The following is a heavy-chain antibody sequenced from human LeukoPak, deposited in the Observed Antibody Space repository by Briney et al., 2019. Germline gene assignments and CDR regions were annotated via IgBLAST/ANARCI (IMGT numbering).Heavy chain of an antibody. J-gene: IGHJ6*03. Sequence: SETLSLTCSVSDDSITIYYWTWIRQPPGKGLEWIGYIDHTGTTNYNPSLNSRVTISRDTSKSHFSLQLSSVTAADTAVYFCARGRVSSSTWHSTYYYYFYMDVWGKGTTVTVSS. CDR3: ARGRVSSSTWHSTYYYYFYMDV. D-gene: IGHD4-11*01. V-gene: IGHV4-59*01. CDR2: IDHTGTT. CDR1: DDSITIYY.